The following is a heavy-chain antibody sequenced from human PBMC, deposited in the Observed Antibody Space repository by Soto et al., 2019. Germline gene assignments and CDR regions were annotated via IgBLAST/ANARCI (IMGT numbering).Heavy chain of an antibody. CDR2: IYYSGST. V-gene: IGHV4-30-4*01. Sequence: SETLSLTCTVSGGSISSGDYYWSWIRQPPGKGLEWIGYIYYSGSTYYNPSLKSRVTISVDTSKNQFSLKLSSVTAADTAVYYCAREDYGDYLYYYGMDVWGQGTTVTVSS. CDR3: AREDYGDYLYYYGMDV. CDR1: GGSISSGDYY. J-gene: IGHJ6*02. D-gene: IGHD4-17*01.